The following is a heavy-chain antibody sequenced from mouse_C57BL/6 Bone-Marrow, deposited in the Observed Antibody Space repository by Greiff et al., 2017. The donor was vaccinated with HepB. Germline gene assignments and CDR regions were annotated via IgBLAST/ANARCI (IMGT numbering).Heavy chain of an antibody. V-gene: IGHV1-5*01. CDR2: IYPGNSDT. Sequence: VQLKQSGTVLARPGASVKMSCKTSGYTFTSYWMHWVKQRPGQGLEWIGAIYPGNSDTSYNQKFKGKAKLTAVTSASTAYMELSSLTNEDSAVYYCTRTDYGRGDYAMDYWGQGTSVTVSS. CDR1: GYTFTSYW. D-gene: IGHD1-1*01. J-gene: IGHJ4*01. CDR3: TRTDYGRGDYAMDY.